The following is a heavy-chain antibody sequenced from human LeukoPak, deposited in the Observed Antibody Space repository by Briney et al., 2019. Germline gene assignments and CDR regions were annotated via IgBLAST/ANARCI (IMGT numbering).Heavy chain of an antibody. V-gene: IGHV3-30*03. J-gene: IGHJ4*02. D-gene: IGHD5-18*01. Sequence: GRSLRLSCAASGFTFSSYGMHWVRQAPGKGLEWVAVISYDGSNKYYADSVKGRFTISRDNSKNTLYLQMNSLTAEDTAVYYCARDVDTAMDYWGQGTLVTVSS. CDR2: ISYDGSNK. CDR1: GFTFSSYG. CDR3: ARDVDTAMDY.